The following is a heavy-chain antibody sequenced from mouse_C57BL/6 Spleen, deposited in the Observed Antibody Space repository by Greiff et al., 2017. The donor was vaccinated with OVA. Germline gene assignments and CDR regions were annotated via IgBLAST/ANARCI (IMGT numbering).Heavy chain of an antibody. J-gene: IGHJ4*01. Sequence: VQLQQSGAELVKPGASVKISCKASGYAFSSYWMNWVKQRPGKGLEWIGQIYPGDGDTNYNGKFKGKATLTADKSSSTAYMQLSSLTSEDSAVYFCARWEELIYYAMDYWGQGTSVTVSS. CDR2: IYPGDGDT. D-gene: IGHD4-1*01. CDR3: ARWEELIYYAMDY. CDR1: GYAFSSYW. V-gene: IGHV1-80*01.